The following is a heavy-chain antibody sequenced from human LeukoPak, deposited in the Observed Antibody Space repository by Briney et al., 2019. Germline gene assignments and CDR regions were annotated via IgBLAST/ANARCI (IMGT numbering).Heavy chain of an antibody. J-gene: IGHJ4*02. V-gene: IGHV4-31*03. D-gene: IGHD3-22*01. CDR2: IYYSGST. CDR3: ARSPNPSYYYDSSGYTYYFDY. Sequence: SETLSLTCTVSGGSISSGGYYWSWIRQHPRKGLEWIGYIYYSGSTYYNPSLKSRVTISVDTSKNQFSLKLSSVTAADTAVYYCARSPNPSYYYDSSGYTYYFDYWGQGTLVTVSS. CDR1: GGSISSGGYY.